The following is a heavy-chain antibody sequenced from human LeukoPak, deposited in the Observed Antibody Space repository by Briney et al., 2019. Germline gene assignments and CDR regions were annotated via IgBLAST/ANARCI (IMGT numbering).Heavy chain of an antibody. J-gene: IGHJ4*02. CDR2: IKQDGSEK. Sequence: GGSLRLSYAASGFTFSSYSMNWVRQAPGKGLEWVANIKQDGSEKYYVDSVKGRFTISRDNSKNTLYLQMNSLRAEDTAVYYCARRPLGPPSFDYWGQGTLVTVSS. CDR1: GFTFSSYS. V-gene: IGHV3-7*01. CDR3: ARRPLGPPSFDY. D-gene: IGHD1-14*01.